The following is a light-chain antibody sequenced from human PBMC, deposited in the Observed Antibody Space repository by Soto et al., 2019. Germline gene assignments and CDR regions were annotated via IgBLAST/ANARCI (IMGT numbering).Light chain of an antibody. V-gene: IGLV1-51*01. CDR1: SSNIGKNY. CDR2: DNN. J-gene: IGLJ1*01. CDR3: GTWDSSLSTGV. Sequence: QSVLTQPPSVSGAPGQRVTISCSGSSSNIGKNYVSWYQQLPGTAPKLLIYDNNKRPSGIPDRFSGSKSGTSATLGITGLQTGDEADYYCGTWDSSLSTGVFGTGTKLTVL.